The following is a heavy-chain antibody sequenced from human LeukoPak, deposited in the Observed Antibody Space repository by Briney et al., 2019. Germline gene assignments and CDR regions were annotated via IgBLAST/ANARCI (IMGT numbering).Heavy chain of an antibody. J-gene: IGHJ4*02. D-gene: IGHD4-17*01. V-gene: IGHV3-21*01. CDR1: GFTFSSYS. CDR3: ARTADYGDYAYFYY. CDR2: ISSSSSYI. Sequence: GGSLRLSCAASGFTFSSYSMNWVRQAPGKGLEWVSYISSSSSYIYYADSLKGRFTISRDNAKNSLYLQMNSLRAEDTAVYYCARTADYGDYAYFYYWGQGTLVTVSS.